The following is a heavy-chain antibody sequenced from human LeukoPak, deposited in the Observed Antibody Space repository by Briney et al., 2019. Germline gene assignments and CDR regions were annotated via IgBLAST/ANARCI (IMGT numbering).Heavy chain of an antibody. CDR1: GFTFSSYS. D-gene: IGHD3-10*01. Sequence: GGSLRLSCAASGFTFSSYSMNWVRQAPGKGLEWVSSISSSSSYIYYADSVKGRFTISRDNAKNSLYLQMNSLRAEGTAVYYCAKDLYYYGSGSSIDYWGQGTLVTVSS. J-gene: IGHJ4*02. V-gene: IGHV3-21*04. CDR3: AKDLYYYGSGSSIDY. CDR2: ISSSSSYI.